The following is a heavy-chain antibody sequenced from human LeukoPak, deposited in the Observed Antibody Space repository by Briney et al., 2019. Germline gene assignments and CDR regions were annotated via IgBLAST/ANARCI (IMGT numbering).Heavy chain of an antibody. CDR2: IIPIFGTA. V-gene: IGHV1-69*06. CDR1: GGTFSSYA. CDR3: ARDSGWQRAFDY. Sequence: SVKVSCKASGGTFSSYAISWVRQAPGQGLEWMGGIIPIFGTANYAQKFQGRVTITADKSTSTAYMELSSLRAEDTAVYYCARDSGWQRAFDYWGQGTLVTVSS. D-gene: IGHD6-19*01. J-gene: IGHJ4*02.